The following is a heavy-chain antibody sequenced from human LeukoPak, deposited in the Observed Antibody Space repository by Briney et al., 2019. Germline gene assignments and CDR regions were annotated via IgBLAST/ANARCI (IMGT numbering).Heavy chain of an antibody. CDR3: AGHHPRNTVDF. CDR2: ISYSGFT. Sequence: KPSETLSLTCTVSGGSISSYQWCWIRQPPGKGLEWIGYISYSGFTNYNPSLKSRVTISLDTSKNQFSLKLTSVTAADTAVYYCAGHHPRNTVDFWGQGTLVTVSS. CDR1: GGSISSYQ. D-gene: IGHD2/OR15-2a*01. J-gene: IGHJ4*02. V-gene: IGHV4-59*08.